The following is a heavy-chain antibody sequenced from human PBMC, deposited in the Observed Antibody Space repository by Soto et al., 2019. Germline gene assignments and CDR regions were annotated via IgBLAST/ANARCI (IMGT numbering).Heavy chain of an antibody. CDR1: GVPFSTYA. CDR3: ARGSRSPGIAVAGYYY. V-gene: IGHV1-69*01. D-gene: IGHD6-19*01. J-gene: IGHJ4*02. CDR2: IIPIFGTA. Sequence: QVQLVQSGAEVKKPGSSVKVSCKASGVPFSTYAISWVRQAPGQGLEWMGGIIPIFGTANYAQKFQGRVTIAADEATTTAYLELSRLTSEDTAMYYCARGSRSPGIAVAGYYYWGQGTLVTVSS.